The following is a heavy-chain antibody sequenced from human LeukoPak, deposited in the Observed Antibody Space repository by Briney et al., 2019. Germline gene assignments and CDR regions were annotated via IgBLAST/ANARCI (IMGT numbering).Heavy chain of an antibody. J-gene: IGHJ3*02. V-gene: IGHV3-30*03. CDR3: ARDKGYYDRSGPDAFDI. CDR2: ISYDGSNK. CDR1: GFTFSSYG. Sequence: GGSLRLSCAASGFTFSSYGMHWVRQAPGKGLEWVAVISYDGSNKYYADSVKGRFTISRDNSKNTLYLQMNSLRAEDTAVYYCARDKGYYDRSGPDAFDIWGQGTMVTVSS. D-gene: IGHD3-22*01.